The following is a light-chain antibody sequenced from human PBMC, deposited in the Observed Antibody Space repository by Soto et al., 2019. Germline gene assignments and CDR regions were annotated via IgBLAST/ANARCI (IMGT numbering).Light chain of an antibody. J-gene: IGLJ1*01. CDR1: SGDIGGYDY. Sequence: QSVLTQPPSASGSPGQSVTISCTGTSGDIGGYDYVSWYQQHPGKAPKLMIYEVTKRPLGVPDRFSGSKSGNTASLTVSGLQAEDEADYYCSSYTDSSNYVFGTGTKVTVL. CDR3: SSYTDSSNYV. V-gene: IGLV2-8*01. CDR2: EVT.